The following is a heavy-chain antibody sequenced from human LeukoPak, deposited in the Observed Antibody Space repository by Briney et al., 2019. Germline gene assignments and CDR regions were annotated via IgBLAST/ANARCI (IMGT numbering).Heavy chain of an antibody. CDR1: GFTFSSYA. J-gene: IGHJ4*02. CDR2: ISGSGGST. V-gene: IGHV3-23*01. D-gene: IGHD2-15*01. Sequence: GGSLRLSCAASGFTFSSYAMSWVRQAPGKGLEWVSAISGSGGSTYYADSVKGRFTISRDNSKNTLYLQMNSLRAEDTAVYYCAKDAPDIVVVVAAGYYFDYWGQGTLDTVSS. CDR3: AKDAPDIVVVVAAGYYFDY.